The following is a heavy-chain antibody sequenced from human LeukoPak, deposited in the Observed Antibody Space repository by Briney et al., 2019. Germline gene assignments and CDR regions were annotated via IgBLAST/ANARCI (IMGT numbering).Heavy chain of an antibody. CDR3: ARGFGGATTSFDY. CDR1: GGSVSSGPYY. D-gene: IGHD1-26*01. V-gene: IGHV4-61*01. CDR2: IYYSGTT. Sequence: SETLSLTCTVSGGSVSSGPYYWSWIRQPPGKGLEWIGYIYYSGTTNYNPSLKSRVTISIDTSRNQFSLKLSSVTAADTAVYYCARGFGGATTSFDYWGQGTLVTVSS. J-gene: IGHJ4*02.